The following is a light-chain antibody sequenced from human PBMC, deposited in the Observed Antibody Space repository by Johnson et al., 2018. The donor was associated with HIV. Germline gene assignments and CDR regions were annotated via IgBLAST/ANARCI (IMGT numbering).Light chain of an antibody. Sequence: QSVLTQPPSVSAAPGQKVTISCSGSYSNIGNNYVSWYQQVPGTAPKLLIYDNDKRPSGIPDRFSASKSGTSATLGITGLQTGDEADYYCGTWDSSLSAGVFCAGTKVTGL. CDR2: DND. CDR3: GTWDSSLSAGV. J-gene: IGLJ1*01. CDR1: YSNIGNNY. V-gene: IGLV1-51*01.